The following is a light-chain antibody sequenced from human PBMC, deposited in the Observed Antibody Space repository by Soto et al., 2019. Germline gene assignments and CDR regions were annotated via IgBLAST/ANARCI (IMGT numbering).Light chain of an antibody. Sequence: QAVVTQPPSASGAPGQRVTISCSGTSSNIGSNFVSWYQHLPGSAPKLLIYRNNQRPSGVPDRFSASNSGTSASLAISGLRSEDEADYYCFTFDDSLRGPVFGGGTKLTVL. J-gene: IGLJ2*01. CDR1: SSNIGSNF. CDR3: FTFDDSLRGPV. CDR2: RNN. V-gene: IGLV1-47*01.